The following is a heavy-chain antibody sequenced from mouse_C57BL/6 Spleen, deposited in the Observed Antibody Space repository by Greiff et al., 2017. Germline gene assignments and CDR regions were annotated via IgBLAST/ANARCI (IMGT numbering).Heavy chain of an antibody. CDR2: IDPNSGGT. D-gene: IGHD2-1*01. CDR1: GYTFTDYE. CDR3: ARGMGYYAYYFDY. V-gene: IGHV1-15*01. J-gene: IGHJ2*01. Sequence: QVQLQQSGAELVRPGASVTLSCKASGYTFTDYEMHWVKQTPVHGLEWIGAIDPNSGGTKYNEKFKSKATLTVDKPSSTAYMQLSSLTSEDSAVYYCARGMGYYAYYFDYWGQGTTLTVSS.